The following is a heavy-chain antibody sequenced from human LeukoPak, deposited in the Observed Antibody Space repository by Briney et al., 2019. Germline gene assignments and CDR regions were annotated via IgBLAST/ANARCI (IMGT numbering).Heavy chain of an antibody. CDR2: ISYDGSNK. J-gene: IGHJ4*02. CDR3: ARIIGASGTYRYDS. Sequence: GRSLRLSCAASGFTFSSYGMHWVRQAPGKGLEWVALISYDGSNKYYADSVKGRFTISRDNSKNTLYLQMNSLRAEDTAVYYCARIIGASGTYRYDSWGQGTLVSVSS. CDR1: GFTFSSYG. V-gene: IGHV3-30*03. D-gene: IGHD3-16*02.